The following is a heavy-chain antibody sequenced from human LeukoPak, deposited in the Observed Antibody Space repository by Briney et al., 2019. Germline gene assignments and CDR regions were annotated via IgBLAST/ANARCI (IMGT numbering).Heavy chain of an antibody. Sequence: ASVKVSCKASGYTFTGYYMHWVRQAPGQGLEWMGWINPNSGGTNYAQEFQGRVTMTRDTSISTAYMELSRLRSDDTAVYYCARVIGGNGFGPNDYWGQGTLVTVSS. CDR1: GYTFTGYY. CDR3: ARVIGGNGFGPNDY. D-gene: IGHD4-23*01. CDR2: INPNSGGT. J-gene: IGHJ4*02. V-gene: IGHV1-2*02.